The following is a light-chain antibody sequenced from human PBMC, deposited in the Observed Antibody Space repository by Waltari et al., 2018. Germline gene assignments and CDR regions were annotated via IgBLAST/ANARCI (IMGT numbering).Light chain of an antibody. J-gene: IGLJ1*01. CDR1: GSHIGRNY. V-gene: IGLV1-47*01. CDR3: AAWDETLNTFL. CDR2: NND. Sequence: QSVLTQPPSASGAPGQTITISCSGGGSHIGRNYVYCYQQSPGRAPRLLMHNNDHRPAGVPVRFSGSKSGISGSLAISGLRSDDEADYYCAAWDETLNTFLFGTGTKVAAL.